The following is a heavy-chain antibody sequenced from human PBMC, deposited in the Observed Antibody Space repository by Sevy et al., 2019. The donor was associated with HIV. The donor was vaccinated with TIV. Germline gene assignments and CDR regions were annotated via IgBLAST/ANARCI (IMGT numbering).Heavy chain of an antibody. D-gene: IGHD3-22*01. J-gene: IGHJ5*01. CDR2: ISGSGGST. CDR1: GFTFRSYA. Sequence: GGSLRLSCAASGFTFRSYAMSWVRQAPGKGLEWVAVISGSGGSTFYADSVKGRFTISRDNSKNTLDLEMNSLRAEDTAVYYCARVTEYYDSNNYEVFDSWGQGTLVTVSS. CDR3: ARVTEYYDSNNYEVFDS. V-gene: IGHV3-23*01.